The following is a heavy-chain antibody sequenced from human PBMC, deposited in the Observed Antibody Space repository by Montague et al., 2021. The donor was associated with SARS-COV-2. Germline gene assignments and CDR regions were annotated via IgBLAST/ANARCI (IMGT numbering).Heavy chain of an antibody. V-gene: IGHV4-34*01. J-gene: IGHJ4*02. CDR1: GGSFIGYY. D-gene: IGHD3-22*01. Sequence: SETLSLTCAVYGGSFIGYYCSWIRQPPGKGLYLIGEINHSGSTNYNPSLKSRVTISVDTSKNQFSLKLSSVTAADTAVYYFASFPSGYYDSSGYHIWGQGTLVTVSS. CDR3: ASFPSGYYDSSGYHI. CDR2: INHSGST.